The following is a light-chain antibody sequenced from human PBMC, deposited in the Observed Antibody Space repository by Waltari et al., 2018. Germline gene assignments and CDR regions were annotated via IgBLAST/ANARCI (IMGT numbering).Light chain of an antibody. CDR1: QTINDL. CDR3: QQCNTFSFN. CDR2: KAS. V-gene: IGKV1-5*03. J-gene: IGKJ3*01. Sequence: DVQMTQSPSSLSASVGDRITITCRASQTINDLLAWYQQKPGKAHRLLIQKASILESGVPSRFSGSGSGTEFTLTISSLQPDDFATYYCQQCNTFSFNFGPGTTVVI.